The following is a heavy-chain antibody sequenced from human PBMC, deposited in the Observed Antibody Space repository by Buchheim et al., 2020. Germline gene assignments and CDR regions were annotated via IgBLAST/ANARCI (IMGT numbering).Heavy chain of an antibody. Sequence: EVQLVESGGGLVQPGGSLRLSCVASGFTFSRYSMNWVRQAPGKGLEWVSYISVSSGTIHYTDSLKGRFTISRDNAKNSLYLRMNSLRAEDTAIYYCARNQGGDYVEPNFDFWGQGTL. D-gene: IGHD4-17*01. CDR3: ARNQGGDYVEPNFDF. CDR1: GFTFSRYS. V-gene: IGHV3-48*01. J-gene: IGHJ4*02. CDR2: ISVSSGTI.